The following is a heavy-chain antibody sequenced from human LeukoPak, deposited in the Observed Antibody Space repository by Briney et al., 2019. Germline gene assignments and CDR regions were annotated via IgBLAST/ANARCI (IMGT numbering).Heavy chain of an antibody. V-gene: IGHV7-4-1*02. J-gene: IGHJ1*01. CDR3: ARAIAAAGTESYFQH. Sequence: AASVRVSCKASGYTFTSYAMNWVRQAPGQGLEWMGWINTNTGNPTYAQCFTGRFVFSLDTSVSTAYLQISSLRAEDTAVYYCARAIAAAGTESYFQHWGQGTLVTVSS. CDR2: INTNTGNP. D-gene: IGHD6-13*01. CDR1: GYTFTSYA.